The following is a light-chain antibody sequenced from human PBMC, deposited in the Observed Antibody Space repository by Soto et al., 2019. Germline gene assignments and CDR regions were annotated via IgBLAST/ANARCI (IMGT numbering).Light chain of an antibody. V-gene: IGLV1-44*01. CDR2: SNN. Sequence: QAVVTQPPSASGTPGQRVTISCSGGSSNIGSNTVNWYQHLPGTAPKLLIYSNNQRPSGVPVRFSGSMSGTSASLAISGLQSEDEADYYCAAWDDSLNGPVFGGGTKLTVL. CDR1: SSNIGSNT. J-gene: IGLJ2*01. CDR3: AAWDDSLNGPV.